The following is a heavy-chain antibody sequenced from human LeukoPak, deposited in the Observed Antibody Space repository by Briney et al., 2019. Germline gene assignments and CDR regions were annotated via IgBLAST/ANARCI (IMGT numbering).Heavy chain of an antibody. V-gene: IGHV1-69*04. CDR3: ARVSGIAAAGWFDP. Sequence: GASVKVSSKASGGTFSSYAISWVRQAPGQGLEWMGRIIPIFGIANYAQKFQGRVTITADKSTSTAYMELSSLRSEDTAVYYCARVSGIAAAGWFDPWGQGTLVTVSS. D-gene: IGHD6-13*01. J-gene: IGHJ5*02. CDR1: GGTFSSYA. CDR2: IIPIFGIA.